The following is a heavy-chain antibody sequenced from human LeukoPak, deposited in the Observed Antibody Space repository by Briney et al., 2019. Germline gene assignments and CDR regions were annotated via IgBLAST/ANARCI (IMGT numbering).Heavy chain of an antibody. J-gene: IGHJ3*02. Sequence: PSQTLSLTCTVSGGSLNSGSHYWSWIRQPAGKGLEWIGRIYPSGGTTNYNPSLKSRVTITVDTSKNQFSLKLTSVTAADTAVYYCAKVMTMVVHVFDIWGQGTMVTVSS. CDR2: IYPSGGTT. CDR1: GGSLNSGSHY. D-gene: IGHD4/OR15-4a*01. V-gene: IGHV4-61*02. CDR3: AKVMTMVVHVFDI.